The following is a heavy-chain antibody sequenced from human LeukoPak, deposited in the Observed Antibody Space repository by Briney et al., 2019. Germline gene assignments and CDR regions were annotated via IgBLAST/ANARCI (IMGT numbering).Heavy chain of an antibody. J-gene: IGHJ4*02. D-gene: IGHD5-24*01. V-gene: IGHV3-30*03. CDR1: GFTFSSYG. CDR2: ISYDGSNK. CDR3: ARDRTRDGYNQGRVFDY. Sequence: GGSLRLSCAASGFTFSSYGMHWVRQAPGKGLEWVAVISYDGSNKYYADSVKGRFTISRDNSKNTLYLQMNSLRAEDTAVYYCARDRTRDGYNQGRVFDYWGQGTLVTVSS.